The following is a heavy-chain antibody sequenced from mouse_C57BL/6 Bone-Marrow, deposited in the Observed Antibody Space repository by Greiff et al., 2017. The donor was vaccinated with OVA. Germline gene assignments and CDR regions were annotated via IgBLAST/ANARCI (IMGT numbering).Heavy chain of an antibody. CDR1: GFNIKDDY. J-gene: IGHJ4*01. CDR3: TTPETAQAPYYYAMDY. V-gene: IGHV14-4*01. Sequence: EVMLVESGAELVRPGASVKLSCTASGFNIKDDYMHWVKQRPEQGLEWIGWIDPENGDTEYASKFQGKATITADTSSNTAYLQLSSLTSEDTAVYYCTTPETAQAPYYYAMDYWGQGTSVTVSS. D-gene: IGHD3-2*02. CDR2: IDPENGDT.